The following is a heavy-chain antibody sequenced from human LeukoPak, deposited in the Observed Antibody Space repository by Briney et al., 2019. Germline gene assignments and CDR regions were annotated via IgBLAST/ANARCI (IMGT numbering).Heavy chain of an antibody. CDR3: ARDSMVRGVIYYGMDV. CDR1: GGSFSGYY. J-gene: IGHJ6*02. D-gene: IGHD3-10*01. Sequence: PSETLSLTCAVYGGSFSGYYWSWIRQPPGKGLEWIGYIYYSGSTNYNPSLKSRVTISVDTSKNQFSLKLSSVTAADTAVYYCARDSMVRGVIYYGMDVWGQGTTVTVSS. CDR2: IYYSGST. V-gene: IGHV4-59*01.